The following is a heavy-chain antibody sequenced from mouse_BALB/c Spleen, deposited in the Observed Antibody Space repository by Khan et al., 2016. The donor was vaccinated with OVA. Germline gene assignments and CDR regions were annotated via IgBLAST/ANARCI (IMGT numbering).Heavy chain of an antibody. CDR1: GYTFTNYT. Sequence: QVQLQQSGAELVRPGASVKMSCKASGYTFTNYTMHWVKQRPGQGLEWIGYINPSSGYTNYNQNFNDKATLTTDRSSGTAYMQLSSLTSDDSAVYYCVRIPNPPYYFDQWGQGTTLTVSS. J-gene: IGHJ2*01. CDR2: INPSSGYT. D-gene: IGHD6-1*01. CDR3: VRIPNPPYYFDQ. V-gene: IGHV1-4*01.